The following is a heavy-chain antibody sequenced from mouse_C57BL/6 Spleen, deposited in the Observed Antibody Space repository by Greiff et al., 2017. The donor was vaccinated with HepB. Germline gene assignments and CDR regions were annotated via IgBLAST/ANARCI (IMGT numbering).Heavy chain of an antibody. J-gene: IGHJ2*01. D-gene: IGHD4-1*01. CDR2: IHPNSGST. CDR1: GYTFTGYW. Sequence: QVQLQQPGAELVKPGASVKLSCKASGYTFTGYWMHWVKQSPGQGLEWIGMIHPNSGSTNYNEKFKSKATLTVDKSSSTAYMQRSSLTSEDSAVYYCARGDWDSFDYWGQGTTLTVSS. CDR3: ARGDWDSFDY. V-gene: IGHV1-64*01.